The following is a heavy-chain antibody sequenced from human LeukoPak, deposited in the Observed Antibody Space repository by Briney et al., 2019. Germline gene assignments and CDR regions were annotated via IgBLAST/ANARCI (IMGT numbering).Heavy chain of an antibody. Sequence: GASVKVSCKASGYTFTGYYMHWVRQALGQGLEWMGWINPNSGGTNYAQKFQGRVTMTRDTSISTAYMELSSLRSEDTAVYYCARGSHLRLTDFDAFDIWGQGTMVTVSS. V-gene: IGHV1-2*02. CDR1: GYTFTGYY. D-gene: IGHD5-12*01. CDR2: INPNSGGT. CDR3: ARGSHLRLTDFDAFDI. J-gene: IGHJ3*02.